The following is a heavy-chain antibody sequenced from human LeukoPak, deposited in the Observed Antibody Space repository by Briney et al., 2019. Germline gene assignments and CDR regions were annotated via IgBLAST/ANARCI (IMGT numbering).Heavy chain of an antibody. CDR1: GYTFIGYY. V-gene: IGHV1-2*02. D-gene: IGHD5-12*01. Sequence: ASVKVSCKASGYTFIGYYMHWVRQAPGQGLEWMGWINPNSGGTNYAQKFQGRVTMTRDTSISTAYMELSRLRSDDTAVYYCASSLEGSGYDWNYWGQGTLVTVSS. CDR2: INPNSGGT. CDR3: ASSLEGSGYDWNY. J-gene: IGHJ4*02.